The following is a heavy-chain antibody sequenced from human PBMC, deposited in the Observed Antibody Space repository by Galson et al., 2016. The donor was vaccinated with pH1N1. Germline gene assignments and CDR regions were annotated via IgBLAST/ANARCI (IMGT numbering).Heavy chain of an antibody. CDR1: GFSVSSGYY. V-gene: IGHV4-38-2*01. D-gene: IGHD1-14*01. J-gene: IGHJ4*02. CDR2: SYYSVRT. Sequence: ETLSLTCGVSGFSVSSGYYWGWIRQPPGKGLEWLGSSYYSVRTYYNPSLRSRVAISVDTSKNQISLKLTSVTAADRAVYYCARMARIRGPDSEYYLDYWGQGILVTVSS. CDR3: ARMARIRGPDSEYYLDY.